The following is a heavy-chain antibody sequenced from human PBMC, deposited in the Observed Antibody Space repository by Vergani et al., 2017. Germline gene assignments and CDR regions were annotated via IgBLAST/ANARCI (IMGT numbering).Heavy chain of an antibody. V-gene: IGHV3-23*04. J-gene: IGHJ4*02. CDR1: GFSFGDYA. CDR3: SREERSNTSPFVGD. Sequence: EVQLVESGGGLVPPGRSLRLSCAASGFSFGDYAMTWVRQAPGKGLGWVSAISGHGDRTYYADSVKGRFTISRDNSKNTVYLQMNSLKAEDKATYYCSREERSNTSPFVGDWGQGTLVTV. CDR2: ISGHGDRT. D-gene: IGHD2/OR15-2a*01.